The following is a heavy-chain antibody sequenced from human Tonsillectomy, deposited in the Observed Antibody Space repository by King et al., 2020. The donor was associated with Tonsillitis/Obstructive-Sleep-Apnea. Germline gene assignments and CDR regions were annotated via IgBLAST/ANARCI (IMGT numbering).Heavy chain of an antibody. CDR2: IWYDGSNK. V-gene: IGHV3-33*01. CDR3: ARGSIVVVTAEGWFDP. Sequence: VQLVESGGGVVQPGRSLRLSCAASGFTFSSYGMHWVRQAPGKGLEWVAVIWYDGSNKYYADSVKGRFTISRDNSKNTLYLQMNSLRAEDTAVYYCARGSIVVVTAEGWFDPWGQGTLVTVSS. D-gene: IGHD2-21*02. CDR1: GFTFSSYG. J-gene: IGHJ5*02.